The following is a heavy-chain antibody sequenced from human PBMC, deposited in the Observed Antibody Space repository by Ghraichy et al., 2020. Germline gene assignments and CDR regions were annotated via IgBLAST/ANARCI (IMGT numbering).Heavy chain of an antibody. D-gene: IGHD1-26*01. CDR3: ASSAVTSYYGTALDY. V-gene: IGHV3-74*01. CDR1: GFTFTDYW. CDR2: IYIEESSA. Sequence: LSLTCAASGFTFTDYWMHWVRQAPGKGLVWVSRIYIEESSATYADSVKGRFTISRDNAKNTLFLQMNSLRVDDTAIYYCASSAVTSYYGTALDYWGQGNLVTVSS. J-gene: IGHJ4*02.